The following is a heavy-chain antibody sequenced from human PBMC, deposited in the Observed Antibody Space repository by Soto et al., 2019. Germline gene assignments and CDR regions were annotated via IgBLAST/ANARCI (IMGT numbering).Heavy chain of an antibody. Sequence: QLQLQESGSGLVKPSQTLSLTCAVSGDSISSGNYAWSWIRQPPGKGLEVMGYIYHSGSTYYNPSLPSRVPISIDMSKNQCSLNLSSVTDADTAVYYCARGGRGHGDDNWFDPWGQGTLLIVSS. CDR3: ARGGRGHGDDNWFDP. V-gene: IGHV4-30-2*01. J-gene: IGHJ5*02. CDR1: GDSISSGNYA. CDR2: IYHSGST. D-gene: IGHD2-21*02.